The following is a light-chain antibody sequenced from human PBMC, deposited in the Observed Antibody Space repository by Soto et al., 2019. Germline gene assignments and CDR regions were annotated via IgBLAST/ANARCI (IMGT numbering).Light chain of an antibody. CDR2: WAS. CDR3: QQDYSSIT. V-gene: IGKV4-1*01. Sequence: DIVMTQSPDSLAVSLGERATINCKSSQSVFYISNNKNYLAWYQQKPGQPPRLLIYWASTRESGVPDRFSGSGSGTDFTLTISSLQAEDVAVYYCQQDYSSITFGQGTRLEIK. CDR1: QSVFYISNNKNY. J-gene: IGKJ5*01.